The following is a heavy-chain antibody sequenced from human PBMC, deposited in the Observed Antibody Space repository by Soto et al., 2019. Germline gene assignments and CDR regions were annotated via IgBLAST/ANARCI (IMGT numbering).Heavy chain of an antibody. J-gene: IGHJ4*02. D-gene: IGHD3-10*01. Sequence: GGSLRLSCAASGFTFSSYAMSWVRQAPGKGLEWVSAISGSGGSTYYADSVKGRFTISRDNSKNTLYLQMNSLRAEDTAVYYCAKDHMVRGVITLDYWGQGTLVTVSS. CDR3: AKDHMVRGVITLDY. CDR2: ISGSGGST. V-gene: IGHV3-23*01. CDR1: GFTFSSYA.